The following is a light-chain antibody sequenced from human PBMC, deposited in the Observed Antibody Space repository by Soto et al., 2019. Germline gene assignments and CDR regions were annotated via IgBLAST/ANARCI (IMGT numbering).Light chain of an antibody. CDR3: QHTYTSPPWT. V-gene: IGKV1-33*01. CDR1: QDISNY. Sequence: DIQITQSPSSLSATLGDRVTITCRASQDISNYLNWYQQKPGKAPKLLIYDASNLETGVPSRFSGSGSGTDFTFTISSLQPEDFATYYCQHTYTSPPWTFGQGTKVDIK. J-gene: IGKJ1*01. CDR2: DAS.